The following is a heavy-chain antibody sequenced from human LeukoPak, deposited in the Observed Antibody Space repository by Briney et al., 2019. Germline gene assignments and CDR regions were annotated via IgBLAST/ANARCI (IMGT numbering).Heavy chain of an antibody. CDR2: IIPIFGTA. V-gene: IGHV1-69*13. J-gene: IGHJ4*02. D-gene: IGHD7-27*01. CDR3: ARDGGRNWGSDGFDY. Sequence: GASVKVSCKASGGTFSSYAISWVRQAPGQGLEWMGGIIPIFGTANYAQKFQGRVTITADESTSTAYMELSSLRSEDTAVYYCARDGGRNWGSDGFDYWGQGTLVTVSS. CDR1: GGTFSSYA.